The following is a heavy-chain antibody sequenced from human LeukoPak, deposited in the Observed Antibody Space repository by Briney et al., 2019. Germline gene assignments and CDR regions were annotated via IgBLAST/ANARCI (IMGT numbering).Heavy chain of an antibody. V-gene: IGHV4-39*07. CDR3: ARDSSYDLT. D-gene: IGHD5-12*01. CDR2: FYYSGNT. J-gene: IGHJ5*02. Sequence: SETLSLTCTVSSGSLTSSSYYWGWIRQPPGKGLEWIGSFYYSGNTNYNPSLKSRVTMSVDTSKNQFSLKLNSVTAADTAVYYCARDSSYDLTWGQGTLVTVSS. CDR1: SGSLTSSSYY.